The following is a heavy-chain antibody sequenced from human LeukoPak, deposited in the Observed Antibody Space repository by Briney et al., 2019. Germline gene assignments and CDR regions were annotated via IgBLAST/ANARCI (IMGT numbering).Heavy chain of an antibody. V-gene: IGHV3-30*01. CDR1: GFTFSNYA. CDR2: ISSGGTYE. Sequence: GGSLRLSCAASGFTFSNYAMHWVRQAPGKGLEWVSLISSGGTYEYYADSVKGRFTISRDNSKNTLYLQLNSLRAEDTAVYYCARDSTYYYDSGSSGPHCFDNWGQGTLVTVSS. J-gene: IGHJ4*02. D-gene: IGHD3-10*01. CDR3: ARDSTYYYDSGSSGPHCFDN.